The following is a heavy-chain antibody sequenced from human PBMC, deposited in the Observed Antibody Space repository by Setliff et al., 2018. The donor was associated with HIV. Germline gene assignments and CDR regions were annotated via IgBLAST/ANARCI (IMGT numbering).Heavy chain of an antibody. V-gene: IGHV1-69*05. D-gene: IGHD1-26*01. CDR2: IIPFFRTT. CDR3: ARRRRSSDDSFDF. Sequence: ASVKVSCKASGGTFSTYSMNWVRQAPGQGLEWMGGIIPFFRTTNYAQKFHGRVSMTTDSSTSTGYMELTSLRSDDTAVYYCARRRRSSDDSFDFWGQGTLVTVSS. CDR1: GGTFSTYS. J-gene: IGHJ3*01.